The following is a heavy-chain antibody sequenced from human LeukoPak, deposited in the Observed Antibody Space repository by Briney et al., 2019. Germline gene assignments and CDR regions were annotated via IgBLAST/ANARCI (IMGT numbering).Heavy chain of an antibody. CDR3: ARVYYGSGSYYTRRYYFDY. CDR2: VHYRGTT. D-gene: IGHD3-10*01. V-gene: IGHV4-59*01. CDR1: GGSMRSFF. Sequence: PSETLSLTCTVSGGSMRSFFWSWIRQPPGRGLEWLGYVHYRGTTNYNPSLKSRVTMSVDTSKNQFSLKLNSLTPADTAVYYCARVYYGSGSYYTRRYYFDYWGQGTLVTVSS. J-gene: IGHJ4*02.